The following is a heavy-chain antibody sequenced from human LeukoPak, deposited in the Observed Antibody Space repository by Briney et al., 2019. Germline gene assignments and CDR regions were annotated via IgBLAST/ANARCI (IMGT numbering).Heavy chain of an antibody. J-gene: IGHJ4*02. CDR1: GFTFDDFG. CDR2: ISWNSGTI. Sequence: GRSLRLSCAASGFTFDDFGMHWVRQGPGKGLEWVSGISWNSGTIGYADSVKGRFTISRDNAKNTLYLQMNSLRAEDTAVYYCARVRYCSSTGCYSYFDYWGQGTLVTVSS. V-gene: IGHV3-9*01. CDR3: ARVRYCSSTGCYSYFDY. D-gene: IGHD2-2*02.